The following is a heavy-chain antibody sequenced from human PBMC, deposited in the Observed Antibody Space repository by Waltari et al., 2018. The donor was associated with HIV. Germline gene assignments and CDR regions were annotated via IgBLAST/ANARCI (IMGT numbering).Heavy chain of an antibody. CDR2: VTHTGSDWSGEVVHSGRS. D-gene: IGHD2-2*01. Sequence: QMQLQQWGAGLLTPSETLSLTCAVYGGSFGTHFWSWIRQSPGNGLEWIGEVTHTGSDWSGEVVHSGRSRYNPSLKSRATVSIDPSKKQFSLRLTNVSAADTAIYYCARRGAPDIVVVPSAIDFLTWFDPWGQGTPVTVSS. J-gene: IGHJ5*02. CDR1: GGSFGTHF. CDR3: ARRGAPDIVVVPSAIDFLTWFDP. V-gene: IGHV4-34*02.